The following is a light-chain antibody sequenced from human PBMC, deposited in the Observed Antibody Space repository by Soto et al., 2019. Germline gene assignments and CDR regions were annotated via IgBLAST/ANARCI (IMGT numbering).Light chain of an antibody. CDR1: ETVAGSY. J-gene: IGKJ1*01. CDR3: QLYGTSPKT. V-gene: IGKV3-20*01. CDR2: GAS. Sequence: IVLTQSPGTLSLSPCERATLSCRSSETVAGSYLAWYQQKPGQAPRLLIHGASTRATGIADRFSGSGSGTDFTLNISRLEPEDFAVYYCQLYGTSPKTFGQGTKVDI.